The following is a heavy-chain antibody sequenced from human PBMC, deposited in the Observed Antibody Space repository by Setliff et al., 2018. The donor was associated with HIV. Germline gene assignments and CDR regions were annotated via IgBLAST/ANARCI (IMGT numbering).Heavy chain of an antibody. Sequence: PSETLSLTCAVSGDSIGTYSWHWLRQPPGKGLEWIGYIYGSGSTGYNPSLTSRLTISVDTSKNQFSLKLSSVTAADTAVYYCARRDGYSYGFYFDYWGQGTLVTVSS. CDR1: GDSIGTYS. J-gene: IGHJ4*02. D-gene: IGHD5-18*01. V-gene: IGHV4-4*08. CDR3: ARRDGYSYGFYFDY. CDR2: IYGSGST.